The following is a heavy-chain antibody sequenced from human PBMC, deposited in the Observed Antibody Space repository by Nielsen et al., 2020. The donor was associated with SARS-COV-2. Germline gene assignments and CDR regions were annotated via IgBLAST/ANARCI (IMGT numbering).Heavy chain of an antibody. CDR1: GFTFSSYW. CDR2: INSDGSST. V-gene: IGHV3-74*01. D-gene: IGHD2-2*01. Sequence: GESLKISCAASGFTFSSYWMHWVRQAPGKGLVWVSRINSDGSSTSYADSVKGRFTISRDNAKNTLYLQMNSLRAEDTAVYYCASLGGYCSSTSCQNAFDIWGQGTMVTVSS. J-gene: IGHJ3*02. CDR3: ASLGGYCSSTSCQNAFDI.